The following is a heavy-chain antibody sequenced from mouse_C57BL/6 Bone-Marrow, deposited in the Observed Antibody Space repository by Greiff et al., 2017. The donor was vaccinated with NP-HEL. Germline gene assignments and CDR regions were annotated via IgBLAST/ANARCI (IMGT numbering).Heavy chain of an antibody. J-gene: IGHJ3*01. CDR3: ARRWSWFAY. CDR1: GFTFSSYG. V-gene: IGHV5-6*01. CDR2: ISSGGSYT. Sequence: EVHLVESGGDLVKPGGSLKLSCAASGFTFSSYGMSWVRQTPDKRLEWVATISSGGSYTYYPDSVEGRFTISRDNAKNTLYLQMSSLKSEDTAMYYCARRWSWFAYWGQGTLVTVSA.